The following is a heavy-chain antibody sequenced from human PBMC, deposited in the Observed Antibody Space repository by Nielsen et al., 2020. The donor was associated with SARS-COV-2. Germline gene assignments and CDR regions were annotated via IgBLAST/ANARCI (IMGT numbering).Heavy chain of an antibody. D-gene: IGHD3-3*01. CDR2: VNYSGST. Sequence: SETLSLTCTVSGGSISRYYWSWIRQSPGKGLEWIGYVNYSGSTNYSPSLKSRVTISLDTSKNQFSLKLSSVTAADTAVYYCARHLRITIFGVVITGPFDYWGQGTLVTVSS. V-gene: IGHV4-59*08. J-gene: IGHJ4*02. CDR3: ARHLRITIFGVVITGPFDY. CDR1: GGSISRYY.